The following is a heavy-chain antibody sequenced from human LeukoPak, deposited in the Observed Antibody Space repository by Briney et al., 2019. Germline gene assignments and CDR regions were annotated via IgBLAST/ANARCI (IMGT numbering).Heavy chain of an antibody. V-gene: IGHV4-30-4*01. D-gene: IGHD3-22*01. CDR3: ARAHRYHYDSSGKPQGSYFDY. J-gene: IGHJ4*02. CDR1: GGSINSANYY. Sequence: PSQTLSLTCTGSGGSINSANYYWTWIRQPPGKGLEWIGNIYFSGSINYSPSLKSRVIISIDTSKNQFSLKLNSVTAADTAVYYCARAHRYHYDSSGKPQGSYFDYWGQGTLVTVSS. CDR2: IYFSGSI.